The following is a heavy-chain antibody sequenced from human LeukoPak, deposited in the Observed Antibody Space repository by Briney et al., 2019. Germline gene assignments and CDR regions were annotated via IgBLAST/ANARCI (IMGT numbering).Heavy chain of an antibody. CDR1: GFAFSDYE. D-gene: IGHD7-27*01. Sequence: PGGSLRLSCASFGFAFSDYEMNWVRQAPGKGLEWVSYISSSGSIIYYADSVKGRFTISRDNAKRSLFLQMNSLRVEDTAVYYCARTMWGFDYWGQGTLVTVSS. CDR2: ISSSGSII. V-gene: IGHV3-48*03. J-gene: IGHJ4*02. CDR3: ARTMWGFDY.